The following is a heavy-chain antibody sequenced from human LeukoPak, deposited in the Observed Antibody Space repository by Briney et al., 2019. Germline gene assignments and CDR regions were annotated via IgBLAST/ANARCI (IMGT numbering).Heavy chain of an antibody. D-gene: IGHD3-3*01. V-gene: IGHV3-30*18. CDR1: GFTFSSYG. CDR2: ISYDGSNK. J-gene: IGHJ3*02. Sequence: GRSLRLSCAASGFTFSSYGMHWVGQAPGKGVEGVAVISYDGSNKYYADSVKGGFTISSYNSKNPLYLQLNSLRAEDTAVYYCAKTLEWLSLNDAFDIWGQGTMVTVSS. CDR3: AKTLEWLSLNDAFDI.